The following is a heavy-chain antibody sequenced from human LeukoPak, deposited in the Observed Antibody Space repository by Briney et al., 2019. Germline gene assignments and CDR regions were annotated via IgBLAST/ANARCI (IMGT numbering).Heavy chain of an antibody. CDR1: GFTFSSYE. CDR2: ISSSGSTI. Sequence: PGGSLRLSCAASGFTFSSYEMNWVRQAPGKGLEWVLYISSSGSTIYYADSVKGRFTISRDNAKNSLYLQMNSLRAEDTAVYYCARESGSYFSAFDIWGQGTLVTVSS. J-gene: IGHJ4*02. D-gene: IGHD1-26*01. CDR3: ARESGSYFSAFDI. V-gene: IGHV3-48*03.